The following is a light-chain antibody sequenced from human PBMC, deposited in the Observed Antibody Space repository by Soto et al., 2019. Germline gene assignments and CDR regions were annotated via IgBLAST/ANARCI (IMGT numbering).Light chain of an antibody. V-gene: IGKV3-20*01. CDR1: QSVSSSY. CDR3: HQYGISPPT. CDR2: GAS. Sequence: DIVLTQSPGTLSLSPGERAALSCRASQSVSSSYLAWYQQKPGQAPRLLISGASNRATGTPDRFSGSGSGTDFTLTITSLEPEDFAVFYCHQYGISPPTFGQGTKVDIK. J-gene: IGKJ1*01.